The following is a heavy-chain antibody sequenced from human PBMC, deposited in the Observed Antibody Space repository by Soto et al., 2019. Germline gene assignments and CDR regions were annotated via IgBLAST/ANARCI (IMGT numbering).Heavy chain of an antibody. CDR1: GGSISSGGYY. D-gene: IGHD2-21*01. CDR2: IYYSGTT. Sequence: QVQLQESGPGLVKPSQTLSLTCTVSGGSISSGGYYWNWIRQHPGKGLEWIGYIYYSGTTYYNPSLKSPVNISVDTSKNQFSLKLSSVTAADTAVYYCAASCVGCGGFNYYGMDVWGQGTTVTVSS. V-gene: IGHV4-31*01. J-gene: IGHJ6*02. CDR3: AASCVGCGGFNYYGMDV.